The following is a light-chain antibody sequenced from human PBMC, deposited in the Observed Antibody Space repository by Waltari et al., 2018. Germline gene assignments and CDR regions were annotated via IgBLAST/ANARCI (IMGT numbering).Light chain of an antibody. V-gene: IGKV4-1*01. CDR1: ESLLSPANKMNY. CDR3: QQYFRGPIS. J-gene: IGKJ3*01. Sequence: DIVITQSPDSLAVSLGERATITCHSSESLLSPANKMNYLAWYQQRPGQPPRLLIYLTSTRESGVPDRFSGSGSGTDFTLTISSLQTEDVATYFCQQYFRGPISFGPGTKLEMK. CDR2: LTS.